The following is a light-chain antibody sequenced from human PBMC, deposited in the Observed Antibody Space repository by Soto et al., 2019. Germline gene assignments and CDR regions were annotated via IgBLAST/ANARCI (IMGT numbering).Light chain of an antibody. V-gene: IGKV1-5*01. CDR2: DAS. CDR1: QSITTF. Sequence: DIPMTQSPSTLSSSIGDRVTITCRASQSITTFLAWYQQKPGKAPQILIYDASKLEPGVPSRLSGGGSGTEFTLTISRLQPDDFATYYCQQYSTYPLTFGGGNRVEIK. CDR3: QQYSTYPLT. J-gene: IGKJ4*01.